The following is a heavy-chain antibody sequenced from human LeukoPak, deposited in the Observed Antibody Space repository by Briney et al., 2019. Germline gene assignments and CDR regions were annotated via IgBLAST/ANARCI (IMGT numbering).Heavy chain of an antibody. CDR1: GGSISSSSYY. CDR2: IYYSGST. Sequence: PSETLSLTCTVSGGSISSSSYYWGWLRQPPGKGLEWIGSIYYSGSTYYNPSLKSRVTISVDTSKNQFSLKLSSVTAADTAVYYCARDPPMTTVTTDFDYWGQGTLVTVSS. J-gene: IGHJ4*02. V-gene: IGHV4-39*07. D-gene: IGHD4-17*01. CDR3: ARDPPMTTVTTDFDY.